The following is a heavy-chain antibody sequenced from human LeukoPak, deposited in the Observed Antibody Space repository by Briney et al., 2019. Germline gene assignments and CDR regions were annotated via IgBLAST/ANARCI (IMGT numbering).Heavy chain of an antibody. Sequence: GGTLRLSCAASGFTFSSYSMNWVRQAPGKGLEWVSSISSSSSYIYYADSVKGRFTISRDNAKNSLYLQMNSLRAEDTAVYYCARDYDVWSGYYDYWGQGTLVTVSS. CDR3: ARDYDVWSGYYDY. CDR1: GFTFSSYS. V-gene: IGHV3-21*01. J-gene: IGHJ4*02. D-gene: IGHD3-3*01. CDR2: ISSSSSYI.